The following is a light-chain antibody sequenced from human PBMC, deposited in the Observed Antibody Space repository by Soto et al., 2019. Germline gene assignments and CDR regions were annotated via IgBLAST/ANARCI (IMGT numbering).Light chain of an antibody. V-gene: IGKV3-20*01. J-gene: IGKJ4*01. CDR2: GAF. Sequence: EIVLTQSPGTRSLSPGESATLSCRASQTVNFNNLAWYQQKPGQAPRLLIYGAFNRATGLPDRFIGDGSGADFTLTISRLEPDDFAVYYCQQYGTSPTFGGGTKVEIK. CDR1: QTVNFNN. CDR3: QQYGTSPT.